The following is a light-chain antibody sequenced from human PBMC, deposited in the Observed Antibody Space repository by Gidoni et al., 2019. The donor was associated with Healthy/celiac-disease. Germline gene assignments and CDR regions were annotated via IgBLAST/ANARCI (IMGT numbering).Light chain of an antibody. CDR3: QQSYSTPPT. V-gene: IGKV1-39*01. CDR1: QSISSY. Sequence: DIQKTQSPSSLSASVGDRVTITCRASQSISSYLNWYQQKPGKAPKLLIYAASSLQSGVPSRFSGSGSGTDFTLTISSLQPEDFATYYCQQSYSTPPTFGGGTKVEIK. J-gene: IGKJ4*01. CDR2: AAS.